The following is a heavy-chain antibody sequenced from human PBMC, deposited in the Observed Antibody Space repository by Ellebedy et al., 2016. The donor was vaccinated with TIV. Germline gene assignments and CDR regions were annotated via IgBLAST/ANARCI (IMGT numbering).Heavy chain of an antibody. CDR1: GFTFSDYY. J-gene: IGHJ6*02. CDR2: ISSSGSTI. Sequence: GESLKISXAASGFTFSDYYMSWIRQAPGKGLEWVSYISSSGSTIYYADSVKGRFTISRDNAKNSLYLQMNSLRAEDTAVYYCARESEEWYYDTNYYYGMDVWGQGTTVTVSS. CDR3: ARESEEWYYDTNYYYGMDV. D-gene: IGHD3-22*01. V-gene: IGHV3-11*04.